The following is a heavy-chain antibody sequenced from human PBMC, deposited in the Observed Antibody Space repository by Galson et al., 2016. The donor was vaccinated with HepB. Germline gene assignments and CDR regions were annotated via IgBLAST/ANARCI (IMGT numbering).Heavy chain of an antibody. J-gene: IGHJ2*01. Sequence: SVKVSCKASGGTFSNYAITWVRQAPGQGLEWMGGIIPSLGTPTYAQKFQGRVTIVGGAFTDTGYMELSSLRSDDTAVYYCARGRGKWWYFDLWGRGTLVTVSS. CDR3: ARGRGKWWYFDL. CDR2: IIPSLGTP. V-gene: IGHV1-69*13. CDR1: GGTFSNYA. D-gene: IGHD1-26*01.